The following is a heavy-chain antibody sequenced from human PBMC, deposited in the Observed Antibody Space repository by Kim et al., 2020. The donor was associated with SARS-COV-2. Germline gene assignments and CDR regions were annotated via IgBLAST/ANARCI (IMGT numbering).Heavy chain of an antibody. V-gene: IGHV3-23*01. CDR2: ISGSGGST. CDR1: GFTFSSYA. J-gene: IGHJ4*02. D-gene: IGHD3-10*01. Sequence: LSLSCAASGFTFSSYAMSWVRQAPGKGLEWVSAISGSGGSTYYADSVKGRFTISRDNSKNTLYLQMNSLRAEDTAVYYCAKDLPIGITMVRGVISGWGQGTLVTLSS. CDR3: AKDLPIGITMVRGVISG.